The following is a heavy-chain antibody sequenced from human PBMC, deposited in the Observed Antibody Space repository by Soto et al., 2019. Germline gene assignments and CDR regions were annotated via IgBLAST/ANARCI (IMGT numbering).Heavy chain of an antibody. Sequence: SETLSLTCTVSGGSISSYYWSWIRQPPGKGLEWIGYIYYSGSTNYNPSLKSRVTISVDTSKNQFSLKLSSVTAAGTAVYYCARDQYRRQGVSWFDPWGQGTLVTVSS. CDR2: IYYSGST. D-gene: IGHD2-2*01. CDR3: ARDQYRRQGVSWFDP. J-gene: IGHJ5*02. V-gene: IGHV4-59*01. CDR1: GGSISSYY.